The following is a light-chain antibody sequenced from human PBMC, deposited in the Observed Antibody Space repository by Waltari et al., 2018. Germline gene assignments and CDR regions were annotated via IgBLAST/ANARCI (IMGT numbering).Light chain of an antibody. CDR3: QQHDNFPFS. V-gene: IGKV1-33*01. J-gene: IGKJ2*03. CDR1: QGIGNW. CDR2: RTS. Sequence: DIQMTQSPSSLSASVGDRVTITCRASQGIGNWLAWYQQKPGKAPKLLIYRTSNLETGVPSRFTGSGSGTDFTLNISSLQPEDIATYYCQQHDNFPFSFGQGTKVEIK.